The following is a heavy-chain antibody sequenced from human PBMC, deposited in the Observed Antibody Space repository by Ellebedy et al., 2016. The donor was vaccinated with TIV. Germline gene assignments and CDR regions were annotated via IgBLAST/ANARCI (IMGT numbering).Heavy chain of an antibody. J-gene: IGHJ4*02. CDR2: IRKRTNGYST. V-gene: IGHV3-72*01. CDR3: ARVSVYGDYSFDS. D-gene: IGHD4-17*01. Sequence: GGSLRLXXAASGFTFSSYGMHWVRQAPGKGLDWVGRIRKRTNGYSTEYAASVRGRFTISRDDSQNSLHLQMSSLKAEDTAVYYCARVSVYGDYSFDSWGLGTLVTVSS. CDR1: GFTFSSYG.